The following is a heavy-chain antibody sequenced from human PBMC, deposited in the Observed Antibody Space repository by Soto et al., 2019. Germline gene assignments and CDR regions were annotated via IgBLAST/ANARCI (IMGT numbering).Heavy chain of an antibody. Sequence: GASVKVSCKATGGTFSSYAISWVRQPPGQGLEWMGGIIPIFGTANYAQKFQGRVTITADESTSTAYMELSSLRSEDTAVYYCARDSSSGYYFYYYGMDVWGQGTTVTVSS. CDR3: ARDSSSGYYFYYYGMDV. J-gene: IGHJ6*02. CDR1: GGTFSSYA. D-gene: IGHD3-22*01. CDR2: IIPIFGTA. V-gene: IGHV1-69*13.